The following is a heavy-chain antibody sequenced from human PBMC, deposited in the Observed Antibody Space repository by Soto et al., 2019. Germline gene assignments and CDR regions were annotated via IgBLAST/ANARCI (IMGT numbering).Heavy chain of an antibody. V-gene: IGHV3-15*01. CDR3: TTDYYGSGSYYNGYYYYGMDV. D-gene: IGHD3-10*01. CDR2: IKSKTDGGTT. CDR1: GFTFSNAW. Sequence: LRLSCAASGFTFSNAWMSWVRQAPGKGLEWAGRIKSKTDGGTTDYAAPVKGRFTISRDDSKNTLYLQMNSLKTEDTAVYYCTTDYYGSGSYYNGYYYYGMDVWGQGTTVTVSS. J-gene: IGHJ6*02.